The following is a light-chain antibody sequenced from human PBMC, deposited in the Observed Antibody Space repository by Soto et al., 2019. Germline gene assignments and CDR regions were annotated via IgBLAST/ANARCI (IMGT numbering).Light chain of an antibody. CDR2: GVS. CDR1: QTIVNN. Sequence: EIVMTQSPATLSVSPGERATLSCRASQTIVNNLAWYQQKPGQAPRLLMYGVSTRATGVPARFSGSASRTEFTLTISSLQSEDFAVYYCQQYNNWPPATFGQGTKVEIK. J-gene: IGKJ1*01. CDR3: QQYNNWPPAT. V-gene: IGKV3-15*01.